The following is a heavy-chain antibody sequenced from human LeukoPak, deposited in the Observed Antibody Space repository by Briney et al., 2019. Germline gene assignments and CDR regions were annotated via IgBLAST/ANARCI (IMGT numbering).Heavy chain of an antibody. CDR2: ISWNSGSI. J-gene: IGHJ6*02. D-gene: IGHD6-19*01. CDR1: GFTFDDYG. V-gene: IGHV3-9*01. CDR3: AKGGPSRTTVAGLGLYYYYGMDV. Sequence: GGSLRLSCAASGFTFDDYGMHWVRQAPGKGLEWVSGISWNSGSIGYADSVKGRFTISRDNAKNSLYLQMNSLRAEDTALYYCAKGGPSRTTVAGLGLYYYYGMDVWGQGTTVTVSS.